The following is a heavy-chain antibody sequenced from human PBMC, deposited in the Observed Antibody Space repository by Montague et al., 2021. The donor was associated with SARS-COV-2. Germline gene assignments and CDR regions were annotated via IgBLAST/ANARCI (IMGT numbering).Heavy chain of an antibody. CDR2: ISISGDKT. Sequence: SQRLSCAVSGFTFSKHVMSWVRQAPGKGLEWVSGISISGDKTYYADSVKGRFTISRDNSRNTVYLQLNTLRAEDTATYYCANEEVPNDYWGRGTLVTVSS. CDR3: ANEEVPNDY. CDR1: GFTFSKHV. J-gene: IGHJ4*02. V-gene: IGHV3-23*01.